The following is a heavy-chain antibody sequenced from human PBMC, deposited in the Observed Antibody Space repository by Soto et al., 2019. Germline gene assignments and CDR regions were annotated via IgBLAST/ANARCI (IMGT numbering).Heavy chain of an antibody. D-gene: IGHD1-7*01. J-gene: IGHJ4*02. CDR3: ARGRLVAGTVDY. Sequence: QVQLVQSGAEVKKPGASVKVSCKASGYTFTSYDIKWVRQATGQGLEWMGWMNPSTGSTGFAQKFQGRVTMISNTSISTAYLELSSLTSEDTAVYYCARGRLVAGTVDYWGQGTLVTGSS. V-gene: IGHV1-8*01. CDR1: GYTFTSYD. CDR2: MNPSTGST.